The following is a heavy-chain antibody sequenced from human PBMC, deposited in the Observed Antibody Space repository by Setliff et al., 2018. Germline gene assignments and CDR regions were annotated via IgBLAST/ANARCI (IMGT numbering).Heavy chain of an antibody. V-gene: IGHV1-3*01. Sequence: GASVKVSCKASGYTFTSYAMHWVRQAPGQRLEWMGWINAGNGNTKYSQKSQGRVTITRDTSASTAYMELSSLRSEDTAVYYCARDPRQNDNFWSGYYYYYYYGMDVWGHGTTVTVSS. CDR2: INAGNGNT. J-gene: IGHJ6*02. CDR3: ARDPRQNDNFWSGYYYYYYYGMDV. CDR1: GYTFTSYA. D-gene: IGHD3-3*01.